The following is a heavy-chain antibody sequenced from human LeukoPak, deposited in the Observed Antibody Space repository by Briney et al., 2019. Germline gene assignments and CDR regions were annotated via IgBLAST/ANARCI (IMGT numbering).Heavy chain of an antibody. CDR3: AKDRSSSTSCSNY. V-gene: IGHV3-23*01. CDR1: GFTFSSYT. Sequence: GGSLRLSCADSGFTFSSYTMTWVRQAPGKGLEWVSGISGNGGSTSYADSVKGRFTISRDNSKNTLYLQMNSLRAEDTAVYYCAKDRSSSTSCSNYWGQGTLVTVSS. J-gene: IGHJ4*02. D-gene: IGHD2-2*01. CDR2: ISGNGGST.